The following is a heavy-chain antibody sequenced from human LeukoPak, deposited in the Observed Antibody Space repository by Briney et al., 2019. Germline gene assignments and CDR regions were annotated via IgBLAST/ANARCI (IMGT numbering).Heavy chain of an antibody. V-gene: IGHV4-39*01. D-gene: IGHD6-19*01. CDR2: IHYSGRV. J-gene: IGHJ4*02. CDR3: ARQSGDQSSAWYFDA. CDR1: GGSLSSSGHW. Sequence: SETLSLTCTVSGGSLSSSGHWWVWIRQPPGKGLEWIGSIHYSGRVYYNPSLKSRVTTSVDTSTDQFSLRLSSATAADTAIYYCARQSGDQSSAWYFDAWGQGTLVTVSS.